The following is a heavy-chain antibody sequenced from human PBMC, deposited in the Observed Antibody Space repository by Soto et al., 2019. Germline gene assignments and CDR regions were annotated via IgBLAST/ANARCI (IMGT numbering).Heavy chain of an antibody. J-gene: IGHJ5*02. CDR1: GYTFTTFW. D-gene: IGHD2-2*01. CDR3: ARIYCTTTTCDSWFDP. V-gene: IGHV5-10-1*01. CDR2: IDPGDTYA. Sequence: GASLKISCTGFGYTFTTFWISWVRQMPGKGLEWMGRIDPGDTYATYSPAFQGHVTISADKATGTAYLQWSSLKASDTAMYFCARIYCTTTTCDSWFDPWGQGALVTVSS.